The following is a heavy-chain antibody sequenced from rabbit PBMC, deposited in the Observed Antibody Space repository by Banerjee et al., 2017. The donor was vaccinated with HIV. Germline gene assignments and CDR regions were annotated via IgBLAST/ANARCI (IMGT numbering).Heavy chain of an antibody. CDR3: AREIDDGAYGTTDL. CDR2: IYASSGRT. J-gene: IGHJ4*01. Sequence: QEQLEESGGGLVKPEGSLTLTCKASGFSFSGGYDMCWVRQAPGKGLEWIACIYASSGRTYYASWAKGRFTISKTSSTTVTLQMTSLTAADTATYFCAREIDDGAYGTTDLWGPGTLVTVS. V-gene: IGHV1S45*01. CDR1: GFSFSGGYD. D-gene: IGHD6-1*01.